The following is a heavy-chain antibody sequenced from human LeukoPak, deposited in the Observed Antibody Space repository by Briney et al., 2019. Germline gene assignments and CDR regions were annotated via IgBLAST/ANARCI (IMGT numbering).Heavy chain of an antibody. CDR3: ASLPYPYCSSTSCYTLHFDY. CDR2: IIPIFATA. D-gene: IGHD2-2*02. J-gene: IGHJ4*02. CDR1: GGTFSSYA. Sequence: SVRVSCKASGGTFSSYAISWVRQAPGQGLEWMGGIIPIFATANYAQKFQGRVTITTDESTSTAYMELSSLRSEDTAVYYCASLPYPYCSSTSCYTLHFDYWGQGTLVTVSS. V-gene: IGHV1-69*05.